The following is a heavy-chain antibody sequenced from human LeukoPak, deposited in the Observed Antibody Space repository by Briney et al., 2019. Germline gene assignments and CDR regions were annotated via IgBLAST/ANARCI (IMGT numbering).Heavy chain of an antibody. D-gene: IGHD4-17*01. CDR2: ISSSSSNI. V-gene: IGHV3-21*01. CDR1: GFTFSSYS. Sequence: GGSLRLSCTASGFTFSSYSMNWVRQAPGKGLEWVSYISSSSSNIFYADSFKGRFTISRDNAQNSLYLQMNSLRVEDTAVYYCARGGDYGDYNWFDPWGQGTLVTVSS. J-gene: IGHJ5*02. CDR3: ARGGDYGDYNWFDP.